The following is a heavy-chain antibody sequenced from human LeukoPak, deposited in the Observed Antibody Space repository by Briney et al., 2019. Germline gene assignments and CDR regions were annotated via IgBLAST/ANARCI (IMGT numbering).Heavy chain of an antibody. Sequence: SETLSLTCAVSGGSISSSNWWSWVRQPPGKGLEWIGEIYHSGSTNYNPSLKSRVTISVDKSKNQLSLKLSSVTAADTAVYYCARDSITMVRGETDAFDIWGQGTMVTVSS. J-gene: IGHJ3*02. CDR2: IYHSGST. D-gene: IGHD3-10*01. CDR1: GGSISSSNW. V-gene: IGHV4-4*02. CDR3: ARDSITMVRGETDAFDI.